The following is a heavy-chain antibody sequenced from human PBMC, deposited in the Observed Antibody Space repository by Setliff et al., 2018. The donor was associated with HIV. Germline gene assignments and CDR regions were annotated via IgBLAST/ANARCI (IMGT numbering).Heavy chain of an antibody. CDR2: IYSSGST. J-gene: IGHJ4*02. V-gene: IGHV4-4*07. Sequence: SETLSLTCSVSGGSMSGYYWNWIRQPAGKGLEWIGRIYSSGSTNHNPSLKSRVTMSVDTSKNQFSLSLSSVTAADTAVYFCARDPGYTSGSTFHFDTGAREPWSPSPQ. D-gene: IGHD5-18*01. CDR3: ARDPGYTSGSTFHFDT. CDR1: GGSMSGYY.